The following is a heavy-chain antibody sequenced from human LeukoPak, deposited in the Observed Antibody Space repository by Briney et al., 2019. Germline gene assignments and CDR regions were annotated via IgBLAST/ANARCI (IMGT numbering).Heavy chain of an antibody. V-gene: IGHV3-7*01. D-gene: IGHD3-22*01. J-gene: IGHJ3*02. Sequence: GGSLRLSCAASGFTFSSYWMSWVRQAPGKGLEWVANIKQDGSEKYYVDSVKGRFTISRDNAKNSLYLQMNSLRAEDTAVYYCAREVYYYDSSGHYMDAFDIWGQGTMVTVSS. CDR1: GFTFSSYW. CDR2: IKQDGSEK. CDR3: AREVYYYDSSGHYMDAFDI.